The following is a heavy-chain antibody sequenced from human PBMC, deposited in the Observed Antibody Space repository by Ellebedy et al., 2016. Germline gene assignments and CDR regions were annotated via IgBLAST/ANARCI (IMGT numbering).Heavy chain of an antibody. Sequence: GESLKISCAASGFIFSDSYMSWIRQAPGKGLEWVSYISPSGDITYQADFVKGRFTISRDNAKNSLYLHMNSLRADDTAVYYCARDRWFLGYVGKGCWFDPWGQGTLVTVSS. CDR3: ARDRWFLGYVGKGCWFDP. CDR1: GFIFSDSY. CDR2: ISPSGDIT. D-gene: IGHD4-23*01. J-gene: IGHJ5*02. V-gene: IGHV3-11*01.